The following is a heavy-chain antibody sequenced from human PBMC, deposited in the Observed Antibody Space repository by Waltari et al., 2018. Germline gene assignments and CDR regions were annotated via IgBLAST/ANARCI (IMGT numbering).Heavy chain of an antibody. D-gene: IGHD7-27*01. V-gene: IGHV6-1*01. CDR2: TYQRFMVYQ. Sequence: QVQLQQSGPGLVKPSQTLSLTCAISGDSVSSNSATWNWIRQSPSRGLEWLGRTYQRFMVYQYYSVSGNSVITAKPDPSKYPFSLQLNSWTPQDTAVYYCARDGDAANWYFDVWGRGTLFTVSS. CDR1: GDSVSSNSAT. CDR3: ARDGDAANWYFDV. J-gene: IGHJ2*01.